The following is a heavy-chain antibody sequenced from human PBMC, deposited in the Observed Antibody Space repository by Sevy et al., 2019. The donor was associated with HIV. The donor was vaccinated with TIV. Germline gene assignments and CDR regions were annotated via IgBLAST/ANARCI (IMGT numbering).Heavy chain of an antibody. CDR2: ISSSSSYI. D-gene: IGHD3-9*01. CDR1: GFTFSSYS. Sequence: GGSLRLSCAASGFTFSSYSMNWVRQAPGKGLEWVSSISSSSSYIYYADSVKGRFTISRDNAKNSLYLQMNSLRAEDTAVYYCARDSLRYFDLLLDYYGMDVWGQGTTVTVSS. V-gene: IGHV3-21*01. J-gene: IGHJ6*02. CDR3: ARDSLRYFDLLLDYYGMDV.